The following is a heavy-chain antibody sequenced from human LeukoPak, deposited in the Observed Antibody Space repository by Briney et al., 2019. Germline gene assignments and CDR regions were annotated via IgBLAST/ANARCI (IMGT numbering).Heavy chain of an antibody. CDR3: ARERYYDSSGEGFDY. Sequence: GASVKVSCKASGYTFTSYGISWVRQAPGQGLEWMGWISAYNGNTNYAPKLQGRVTMTTDTSTSTAYMELRSLRSDDTAVYNCARERYYDSSGEGFDYWGQGTLVTVSS. V-gene: IGHV1-18*01. J-gene: IGHJ4*02. D-gene: IGHD3-22*01. CDR1: GYTFTSYG. CDR2: ISAYNGNT.